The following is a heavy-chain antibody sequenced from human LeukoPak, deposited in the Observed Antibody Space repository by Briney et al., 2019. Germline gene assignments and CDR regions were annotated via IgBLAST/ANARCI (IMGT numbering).Heavy chain of an antibody. CDR3: ARVGQQLVPDY. CDR1: GGSINSYY. Sequence: PSETLSLTCTVSGGSINSYYWSWIRQPPGKGLEWIGYIYYSGSTNYNPSLKSRVTISVDTSKNQFSLKLSSVAAADPAVYYCARVGQQLVPDYWGQGTLVTVPS. D-gene: IGHD6-13*01. V-gene: IGHV4-59*01. CDR2: IYYSGST. J-gene: IGHJ4*02.